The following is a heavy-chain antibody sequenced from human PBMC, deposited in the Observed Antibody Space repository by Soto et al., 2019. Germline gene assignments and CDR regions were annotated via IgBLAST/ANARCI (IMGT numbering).Heavy chain of an antibody. V-gene: IGHV1-3*01. Sequence: QVQLVQSGAEVKKPGASVKVSCKASGYTFTSYAMHWVRQAPGQRLEWMGWINAGNGNTKFSQKFQGRVTITRDTSASTAYMELSGLRSEDTAVYYCARGLVGYTSFSDSWGQGTLVTVSS. CDR3: ARGLVGYTSFSDS. J-gene: IGHJ4*02. D-gene: IGHD5-12*01. CDR2: INAGNGNT. CDR1: GYTFTSYA.